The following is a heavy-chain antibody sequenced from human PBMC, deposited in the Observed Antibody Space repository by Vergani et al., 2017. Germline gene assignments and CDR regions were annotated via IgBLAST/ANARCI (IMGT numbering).Heavy chain of an antibody. CDR3: VRDRGLCAGGRCYTEAWDY. CDR2: ISFDGTNE. V-gene: IGHV3-30-3*01. D-gene: IGHD2-2*02. CDR1: GFALNRHA. J-gene: IGHJ4*02. Sequence: QVQLVESGGGVVQPGTSLRLSCVVSGFALNRHAMYWVRQAPGKGLEWVVVISFDGTNEYYPDLVKGRITISRDIAKNKLYLQVRSLRLEDTGVYHCVRDRGLCAGGRCYTEAWDYWGQGTPVTVSS.